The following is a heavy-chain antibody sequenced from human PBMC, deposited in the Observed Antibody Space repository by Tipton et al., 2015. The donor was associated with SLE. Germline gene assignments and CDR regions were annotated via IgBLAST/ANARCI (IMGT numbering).Heavy chain of an antibody. D-gene: IGHD7-27*01. CDR3: ARDGPTWGYYYYMDV. Sequence: TLSLTCTVSGDSVNFHDYFWGWIRQPPGKGLDSIGTISYSGSTYYNPSLKSRVTISVDTSKNQFSLRLSSVTAADTAVYYCARDGPTWGYYYYMDVWGKGTTVTVSS. J-gene: IGHJ6*03. V-gene: IGHV4-39*07. CDR1: GDSVNFHDYF. CDR2: ISYSGST.